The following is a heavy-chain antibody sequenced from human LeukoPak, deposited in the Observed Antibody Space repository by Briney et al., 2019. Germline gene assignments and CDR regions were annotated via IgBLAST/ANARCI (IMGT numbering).Heavy chain of an antibody. CDR3: AGGDRYELTFFDY. Sequence: SGTLSLTCAVSGGSISSSNWWSWVRQPPGKGLEWIGEIYHSGSTNYNPSLKSRVTISVDKSKNQFSLKLSSVTAADTAVYYCAGGDRYELTFFDYWGQGTLVTVSS. CDR1: GGSISSSNW. V-gene: IGHV4-4*02. J-gene: IGHJ4*02. CDR2: IYHSGST. D-gene: IGHD5-12*01.